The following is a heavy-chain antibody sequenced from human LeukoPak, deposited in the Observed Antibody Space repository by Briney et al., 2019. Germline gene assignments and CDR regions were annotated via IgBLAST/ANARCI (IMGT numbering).Heavy chain of an antibody. V-gene: IGHV3-7*01. D-gene: IGHD6-13*01. CDR3: ARAIAAAGTFRAFDI. CDR1: GLTFNKYW. CDR2: IKQDGSEK. Sequence: GGSLRLSCEASGLTFNKYWMTWVRQAPGKGLEWVANIKQDGSEKNYVDSVKGRFTISRDNAKNSLSLRMNSLSAEDTAVYYCARAIAAAGTFRAFDIWGQGTMVTVSS. J-gene: IGHJ3*02.